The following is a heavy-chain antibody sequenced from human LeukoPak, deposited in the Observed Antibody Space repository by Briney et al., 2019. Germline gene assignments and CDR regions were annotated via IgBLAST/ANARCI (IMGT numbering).Heavy chain of an antibody. CDR1: GFTFSSYA. J-gene: IGHJ5*02. V-gene: IGHV3-64*01. CDR2: ISSNGGST. CDR3: ARDGSRLLWFGELLSQNWFDP. Sequence: GGSLRLSCAASGFTFSSYAMHWVRQAPGKGLEYASAISSNGGSTYYANSVKGRFTISRDNSKNTLYLQMGSLRAEDMAVYYCARDGSRLLWFGELLSQNWFDPWGQGTLVTVSS. D-gene: IGHD3-10*01.